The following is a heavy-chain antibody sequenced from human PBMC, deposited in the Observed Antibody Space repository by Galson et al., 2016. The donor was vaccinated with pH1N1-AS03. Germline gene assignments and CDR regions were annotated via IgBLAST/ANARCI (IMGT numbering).Heavy chain of an antibody. CDR1: GFTFGDFD. CDR3: ARDPHGLDV. J-gene: IGHJ6*02. CDR2: IGSAGDT. Sequence: SLRLSCAASGFTFGDFDMHWVRQVSRKGLEWVSGIGSAGDTYYAASVKGRSTISRENAKNSLYLQMSSVTAGDTAVYYCARDPHGLDVWGQGTAVTVSS. V-gene: IGHV3-13*01.